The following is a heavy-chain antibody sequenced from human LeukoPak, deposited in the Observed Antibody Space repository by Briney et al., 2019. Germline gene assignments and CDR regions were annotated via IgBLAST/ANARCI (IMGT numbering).Heavy chain of an antibody. CDR3: ARLSDSGYYYADY. J-gene: IGHJ4*02. CDR2: IYYSGST. CDR1: GGSISSYY. V-gene: IGHV4-59*08. Sequence: SETLSLTCAVSGGSISSYYWNWIRQPPGRGLEWIGYIYYSGSTNYNPSLKSRVTISVDTSKNQFSLKLSSVTAADTAVYYCARLSDSGYYYADYWGQGTLVTVSS. D-gene: IGHD3-22*01.